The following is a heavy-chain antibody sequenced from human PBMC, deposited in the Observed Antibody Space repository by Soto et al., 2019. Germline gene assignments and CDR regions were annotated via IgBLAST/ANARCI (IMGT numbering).Heavy chain of an antibody. Sequence: EVQLVGSGGVSVQPGGSLRLSCTASGFTLSNYWMHWVRQAPGKGLVWVSRINTDGSTTTYADSVKGRFTISRDNAKNTLYLQMNSLRDEDTAVYYCVRIRRGDGYTFGYWGQGTLATVSS. V-gene: IGHV3-74*01. J-gene: IGHJ4*02. CDR3: VRIRRGDGYTFGY. CDR1: GFTLSNYW. CDR2: INTDGSTT. D-gene: IGHD5-12*01.